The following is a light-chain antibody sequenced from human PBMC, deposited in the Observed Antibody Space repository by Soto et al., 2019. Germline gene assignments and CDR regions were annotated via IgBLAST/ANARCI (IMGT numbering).Light chain of an antibody. CDR1: QRISSW. Sequence: DIQMTQSPSTLSASVGDRVTITCRASQRISSWLAWYQQKPGNAPKLLIYDASRLESGVPSRFSGSGSETEFTLTISSLQPDDFATYYCQQYNSYCTFGGGTKVDSK. CDR2: DAS. J-gene: IGKJ4*01. CDR3: QQYNSYCT. V-gene: IGKV1-5*01.